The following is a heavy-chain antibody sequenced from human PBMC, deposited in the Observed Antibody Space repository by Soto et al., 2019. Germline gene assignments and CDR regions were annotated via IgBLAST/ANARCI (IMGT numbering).Heavy chain of an antibody. Sequence: ASVKVSCKASGYTFNRYQMHWVRQAPGEGLEWMGIINPSDGSTSYAQKLQGRVTMTRDTSTSTAYMELNSLRSEDTAVYYCARFGTGSDAFDIWGQGTMVTVSS. D-gene: IGHD1-1*01. CDR2: INPSDGST. CDR3: ARFGTGSDAFDI. CDR1: GYTFNRYQ. V-gene: IGHV1-46*02. J-gene: IGHJ3*02.